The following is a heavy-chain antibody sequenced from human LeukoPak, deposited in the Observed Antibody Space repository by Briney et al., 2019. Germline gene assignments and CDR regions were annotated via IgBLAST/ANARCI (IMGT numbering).Heavy chain of an antibody. Sequence: ASVKVSCKASGYTFTSYGISWVRQVPGQGLEWMGWISAYNGNTNYAQKLQGRVTMTTDTSTSTAYMELRSLRSDDTAVYYCARERGVVVVPAARYWFDPWGQGTLVTVSS. CDR1: GYTFTSYG. D-gene: IGHD2-2*01. V-gene: IGHV1-18*01. CDR2: ISAYNGNT. CDR3: ARERGVVVVPAARYWFDP. J-gene: IGHJ5*02.